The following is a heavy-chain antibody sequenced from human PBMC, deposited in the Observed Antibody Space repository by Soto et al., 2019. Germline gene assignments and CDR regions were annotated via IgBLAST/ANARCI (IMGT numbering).Heavy chain of an antibody. J-gene: IGHJ6*02. V-gene: IGHV3-15*07. CDR1: GLTISNVW. Sequence: PGGSLRLSCAASGLTISNVWMNWVRQAPGKGLEWVGRIKTNTEGGTTDYAAAVKGRFTVSRDDSKNTLYLQMNSLKTEDTAVYYCTTGSVEGVWGQGTTVTVS. D-gene: IGHD2-15*01. CDR3: TTGSVEGV. CDR2: IKTNTEGGTT.